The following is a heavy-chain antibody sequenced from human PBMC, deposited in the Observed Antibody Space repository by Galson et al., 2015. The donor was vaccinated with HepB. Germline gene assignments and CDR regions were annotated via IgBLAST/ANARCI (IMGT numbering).Heavy chain of an antibody. CDR2: ISSSSSYI. CDR3: ARDREKYYDFWSGYYNDPHVPDY. V-gene: IGHV3-21*01. CDR1: GFTFSSYS. J-gene: IGHJ4*02. D-gene: IGHD3-3*01. Sequence: SLRLSCAASGFTFSSYSMNWVRQAPGKGLEWVSSISSSSSYIYYADSVKGRFTISRDNAKNSLYLQMNSLRAEDTAVYYCARDREKYYDFWSGYYNDPHVPDYWGQGTLVTVSS.